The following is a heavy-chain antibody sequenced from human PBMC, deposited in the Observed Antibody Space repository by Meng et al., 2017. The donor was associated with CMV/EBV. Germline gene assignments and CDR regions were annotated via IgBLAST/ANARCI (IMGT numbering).Heavy chain of an antibody. V-gene: IGHV3-30*02. D-gene: IGHD1-7*01. CDR1: GFTFSSYG. Sequence: GGSLRLSCAASGFTFSSYGMHWVRQAPGKGLEWVVFIRYDGSNKYYADSVKGRFTISRDNSKNTLYLQMNNLRAEDTAVYYCAKSSAEGSWNYVYSWFDPWGQGTLVTVSS. CDR3: AKSSAEGSWNYVYSWFDP. CDR2: IRYDGSNK. J-gene: IGHJ5*02.